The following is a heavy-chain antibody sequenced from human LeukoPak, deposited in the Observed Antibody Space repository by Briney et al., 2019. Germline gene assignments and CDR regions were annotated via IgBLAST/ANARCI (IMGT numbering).Heavy chain of an antibody. CDR3: ASGIYYFDY. CDR1: GGSISSYY. J-gene: IGHJ4*02. D-gene: IGHD1-26*01. Sequence: PSETLSLTCTVSGGSISSYYWSWIRQPPGKGLEWIGYIHYSGSTKYNPSLKSRVTISVDTSKNQLSLKVSSVTAADTAEYYCASGIYYFDYWGQGTLVTVSS. V-gene: IGHV4-59*01. CDR2: IHYSGST.